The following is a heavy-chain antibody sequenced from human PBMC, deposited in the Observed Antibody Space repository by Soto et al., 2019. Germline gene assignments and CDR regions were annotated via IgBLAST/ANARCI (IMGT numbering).Heavy chain of an antibody. CDR3: ARDPTYGDYGFRGEDAFDI. V-gene: IGHV4-30-4*01. D-gene: IGHD4-17*01. CDR1: GGSISSGDYY. J-gene: IGHJ3*02. Sequence: QVQLQESGPGLVKPSQTLSLTCTVSGGSISSGDYYWSWIRQPPGKGLEWIGYIYYSGSTYYNPSLKSRVTISVDTSKNQFSLKLSSVTAADTAVYYCARDPTYGDYGFRGEDAFDIWGQGTMVTVSS. CDR2: IYYSGST.